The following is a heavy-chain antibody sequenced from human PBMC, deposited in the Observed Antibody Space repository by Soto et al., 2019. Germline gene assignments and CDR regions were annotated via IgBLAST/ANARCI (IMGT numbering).Heavy chain of an antibody. D-gene: IGHD3-22*01. CDR2: ISWNSGSI. V-gene: IGHV3-9*01. CDR3: AKEDSSGYYYGDDAFDI. CDR1: GFTFDDYA. J-gene: IGHJ3*02. Sequence: LRLSCTASGFTFDDYAMHWVRQAPGKGLEWVSGISWNSGSIGYADSVKGRFTISRDNAKNSLYLQMNSLRAEDTALYYCAKEDSSGYYYGDDAFDIWGQGTMVTVSS.